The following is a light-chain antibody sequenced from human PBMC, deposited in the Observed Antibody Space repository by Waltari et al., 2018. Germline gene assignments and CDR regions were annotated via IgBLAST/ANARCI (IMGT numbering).Light chain of an antibody. V-gene: IGKV1-33*01. CDR3: QQYKGVPPYT. J-gene: IGKJ2*01. CDR2: DSS. Sequence: DIQMTQSPSSLSASFGDRVTITCQASPDISDYLNWYQHRPGKAPKHLIYDSSRLHTEVPPRFSGSGSGTDFTFTINSLQAEDFATDYCQQYKGVPPYTFGQGTKLEMK. CDR1: PDISDY.